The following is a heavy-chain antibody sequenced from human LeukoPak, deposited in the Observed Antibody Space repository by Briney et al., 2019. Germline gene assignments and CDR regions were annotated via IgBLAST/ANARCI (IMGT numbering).Heavy chain of an antibody. D-gene: IGHD4-17*01. J-gene: IGHJ6*02. CDR1: GDSISSYY. Sequence: SETLSLTCTVSGDSISSYYWSWIRQPPGKGLEWIGYIYYSGSTNYNPSLKSRVTISVDTSKNQFSLKLSSVTAADTAVYYCARGYGDYYYYYGMDVWGQGTTVTVSS. CDR3: ARGYGDYYYYYGMDV. CDR2: IYYSGST. V-gene: IGHV4-59*01.